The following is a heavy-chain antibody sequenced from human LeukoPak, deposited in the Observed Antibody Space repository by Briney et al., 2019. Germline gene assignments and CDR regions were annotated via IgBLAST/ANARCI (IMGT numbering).Heavy chain of an antibody. Sequence: GRSLRLSCAASGFTFSSYGMHWVRQAPGKGLEWVSVISGSGGSTYYAGSVKGRFTISRDISKNTVFLQMNSLRAEDTAVYYCATNAGQWLVPFDYWGQGTLVTVSS. J-gene: IGHJ4*02. D-gene: IGHD6-19*01. V-gene: IGHV3-23*01. CDR3: ATNAGQWLVPFDY. CDR1: GFTFSSYG. CDR2: ISGSGGST.